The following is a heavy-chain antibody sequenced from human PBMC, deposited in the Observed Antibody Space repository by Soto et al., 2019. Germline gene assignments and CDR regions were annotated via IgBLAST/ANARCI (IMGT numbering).Heavy chain of an antibody. Sequence: EVQLLESGGGLVQPGGSLRLSCAASGFTFSSYAMSWVRQAPGKGLEWVSAISGSGGRTYYADSVKGRFTISRDNPKHTLDVQINSPRAEGRDGYYLAKEGVVYGWSDGLNYWGPGTLVTVPS. D-gene: IGHD2-2*01. CDR2: ISGSGGRT. J-gene: IGHJ4*02. CDR1: GFTFSSYA. V-gene: IGHV3-23*01. CDR3: AKEGVVYGWSDGLNY.